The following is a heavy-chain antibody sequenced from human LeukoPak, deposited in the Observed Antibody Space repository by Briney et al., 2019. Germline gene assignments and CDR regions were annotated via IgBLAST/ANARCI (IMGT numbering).Heavy chain of an antibody. Sequence: GGSLRLSCAASGFTVSTNCMTWVRQAPGKALEWVSTIYSGGTTYYADSVMGRFTISRHNSRNTLYLQMNSLGAEDTSVYYCARVDTVMAYYFDLWGQGTLVTVSS. CDR2: IYSGGTT. D-gene: IGHD5-18*01. J-gene: IGHJ4*02. CDR3: ARVDTVMAYYFDL. CDR1: GFTVSTNC. V-gene: IGHV3-53*04.